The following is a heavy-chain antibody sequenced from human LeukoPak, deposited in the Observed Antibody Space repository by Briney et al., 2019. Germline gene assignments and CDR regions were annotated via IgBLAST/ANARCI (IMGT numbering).Heavy chain of an antibody. CDR2: ISSSSSYI. V-gene: IGHV3-21*01. CDR1: GFTFSSYS. CDR3: ARVYYDFRSGYYSQYYFDY. J-gene: IGHJ4*02. Sequence: GGSLRLSCAASGFTFSSYSMNWVRQAPGKGLEWVSSISSSSSYIYYADSVKGRFTISRDNAKNSLYLQMNSLRAEDTAVYYCARVYYDFRSGYYSQYYFDYWGQGTLVTVSS. D-gene: IGHD3-3*01.